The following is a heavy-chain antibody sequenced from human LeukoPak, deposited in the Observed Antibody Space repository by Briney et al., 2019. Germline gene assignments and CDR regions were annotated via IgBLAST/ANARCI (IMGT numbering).Heavy chain of an antibody. Sequence: AASPKISCKGSGYSFTNYWIGWVRQMPGKGLEWMGIIDPGDSDTRYGPSFQGQVTISADKSITTAYLQWSSLKASDNAVYYCARVGDNSAYYFFDYWGQGTLVTVSS. J-gene: IGHJ4*02. CDR1: GYSFTNYW. V-gene: IGHV5-51*01. CDR3: ARVGDNSAYYFFDY. CDR2: IDPGDSDT. D-gene: IGHD3-22*01.